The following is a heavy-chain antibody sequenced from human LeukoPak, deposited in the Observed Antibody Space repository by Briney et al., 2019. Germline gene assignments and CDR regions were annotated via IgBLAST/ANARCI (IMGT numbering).Heavy chain of an antibody. V-gene: IGHV4-34*01. CDR1: GGYFSGYY. J-gene: IGHJ4*02. CDR2: INHSGST. CDR3: ARRRRRFLEWLPFVFDY. D-gene: IGHD3-3*01. Sequence: SETLSLTCAVYGGYFSGYYWSWIRQPPGKGLEWIGEINHSGSTNYNPSLKSRVTISVDTSKNQFSLKLSSVTTADTAVYYCARRRRRFLEWLPFVFDYWGQGTLVTVSS.